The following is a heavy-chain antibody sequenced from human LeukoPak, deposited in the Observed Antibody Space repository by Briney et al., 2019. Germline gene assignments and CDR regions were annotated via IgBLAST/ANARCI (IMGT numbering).Heavy chain of an antibody. CDR3: ARGGTMTTVPL. J-gene: IGHJ4*02. D-gene: IGHD4-17*01. Sequence: SETLSLTCTVSGGSINNYYWNCIRQPPGKGLELIGYIYYSVSGGGTNYNPSLKSRVTISADTSKNQFSLKLSSVTAADTAVYYCARGGTMTTVPLWGQGTLVTVSS. V-gene: IGHV4-59*08. CDR2: IYYSVSGGGT. CDR1: GGSINNYY.